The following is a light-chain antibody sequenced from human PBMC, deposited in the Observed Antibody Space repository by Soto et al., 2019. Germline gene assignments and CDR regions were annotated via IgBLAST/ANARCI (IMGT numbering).Light chain of an antibody. CDR2: KAS. Sequence: DIQMTQSPSTLSGSVGDRVTITCRASQTISSWLAWYQQKPGKAPKLLIYKASTLKSGVPSRFSGSGSGTEFTLTISSLQPDDFATYYCQHHDSYSDPFRQGSKVNIK. J-gene: IGKJ1*01. CDR3: QHHDSYSDP. CDR1: QTISSW. V-gene: IGKV1-5*03.